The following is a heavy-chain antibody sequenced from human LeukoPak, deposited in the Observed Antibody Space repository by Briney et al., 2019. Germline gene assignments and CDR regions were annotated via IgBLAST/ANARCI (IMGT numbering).Heavy chain of an antibody. D-gene: IGHD3-10*01. CDR3: AKDLRGVYYYYYMDV. J-gene: IGHJ6*03. Sequence: GGSLRLPCAASGFTFSSYGMTWVRQAPGKGLEWVSGISWNSGSIGYADSVKGRFTISRDNAKNSLYLQMNSLRAEDTALYYCAKDLRGVYYYYYMDVWGKGTTVTISS. V-gene: IGHV3-9*01. CDR1: GFTFSSYG. CDR2: ISWNSGSI.